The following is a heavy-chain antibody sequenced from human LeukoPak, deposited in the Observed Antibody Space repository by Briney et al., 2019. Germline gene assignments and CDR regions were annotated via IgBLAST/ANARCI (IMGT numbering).Heavy chain of an antibody. CDR1: GDSISSTNYY. D-gene: IGHD3-22*01. J-gene: IGHJ6*03. CDR2: IYYSGST. CDR3: ARIVDVHDSSGYYYYYYMDV. Sequence: KSSETLSLTCTVSGDSISSTNYYWGWIRQPPGKGLEWIGSIYYSGSTYYNPSLKSRVTISVDTSKNQFSLKLSSVTAADTAVYYCARIVDVHDSSGYYYYYYMDVWGKGTTVTISS. V-gene: IGHV4-39*07.